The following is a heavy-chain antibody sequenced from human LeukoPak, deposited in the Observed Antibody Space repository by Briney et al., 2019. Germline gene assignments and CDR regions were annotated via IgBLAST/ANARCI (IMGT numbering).Heavy chain of an antibody. CDR3: ASEGSSWYYFDY. CDR2: INSDGSST. J-gene: IGHJ4*02. CDR1: GFTFSSYW. D-gene: IGHD6-13*01. Sequence: GGSLRLSCAASGFTFSSYWMHWVRQAPGKGLVWVSRINSDGSSTSYADSVKGRFTIPRDNAKNTLYLQMNSLRAEDTAVYYCASEGSSWYYFDYWGQGTLVTVSS. V-gene: IGHV3-74*01.